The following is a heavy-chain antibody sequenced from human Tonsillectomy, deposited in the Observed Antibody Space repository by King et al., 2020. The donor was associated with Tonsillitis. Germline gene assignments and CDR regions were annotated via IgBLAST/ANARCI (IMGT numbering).Heavy chain of an antibody. V-gene: IGHV3-7*03. D-gene: IGHD6-13*01. CDR1: VFTFSNYL. J-gene: IGHJ3*02. CDR2: IKHDGSAK. Sequence: VQLVESGGSLVQPGGSLRLSCAASVFTFSNYLRTWVRQAPGKGLEWVASIKHDGSAKYYVDSVKGRFTISRDNAGNSLFLQMNRLGDGDTAMYYCARDQGFSDSSWSEAFDIWGQGTMVSVSS. CDR3: ARDQGFSDSSWSEAFDI.